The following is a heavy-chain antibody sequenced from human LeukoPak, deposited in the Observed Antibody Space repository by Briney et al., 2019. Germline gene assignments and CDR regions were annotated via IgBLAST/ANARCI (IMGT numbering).Heavy chain of an antibody. CDR1: RFTFSSYS. CDR3: ARGSDSLDV. CDR2: ISSSGSYI. V-gene: IGHV3-21*01. Sequence: GGSLRLSCAASRFTFSSYSMNWVRQAPGKGLEWVSSISSSGSYIYYADSVKGRFTISRDNAENSLYLQMSSLRAEDTAVYYCARGSDSLDVWGQGTTVTVSS. D-gene: IGHD2-15*01. J-gene: IGHJ6*02.